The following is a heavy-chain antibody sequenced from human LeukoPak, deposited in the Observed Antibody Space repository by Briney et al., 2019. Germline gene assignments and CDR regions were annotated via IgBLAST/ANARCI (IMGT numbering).Heavy chain of an antibody. J-gene: IGHJ4*02. V-gene: IGHV1-2*02. D-gene: IGHD3-22*01. CDR1: GYTFTGYD. Sequence: ASVKVSCKASGYTFTGYDMHWVRQAPGQGLEWMGWINPTSGGTNYAQKFQGRVTMTRDTSISTAYMELSSLRSDDTAVYYCARDLGYDSSGYWYWGQGTLVTVSS. CDR3: ARDLGYDSSGYWY. CDR2: INPTSGGT.